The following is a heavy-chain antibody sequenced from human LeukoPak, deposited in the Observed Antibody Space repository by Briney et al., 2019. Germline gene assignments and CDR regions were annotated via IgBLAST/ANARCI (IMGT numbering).Heavy chain of an antibody. CDR2: ISSSSNYI. Sequence: GGSLRLSCAASEFTFSSYSMNWVRQAPRKGLEWVSSISSSSNYIYYADSMKGRFTISRDNAKNSLYLQMNSLRAEDTAVYFCAREMAAGTFDYWGQGALVTVSS. V-gene: IGHV3-21*01. CDR3: AREMAAGTFDY. CDR1: EFTFSSYS. J-gene: IGHJ4*02. D-gene: IGHD5-24*01.